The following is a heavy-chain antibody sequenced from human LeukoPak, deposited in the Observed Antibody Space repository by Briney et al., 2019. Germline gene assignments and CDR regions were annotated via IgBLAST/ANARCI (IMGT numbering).Heavy chain of an antibody. D-gene: IGHD2-2*01. CDR2: IHYSGST. J-gene: IGHJ4*02. Sequence: SETLSLTCTVSGGSISNYYWSWIRQPPGKGLECIGYIHYSGSTNYNPSLKSRVAISVDTSKNQFSLRLTSVTAADTAVYYCARAGYCSSTSCYAGRFDYWGQGTLVTVSS. CDR3: ARAGYCSSTSCYAGRFDY. V-gene: IGHV4-59*08. CDR1: GGSISNYY.